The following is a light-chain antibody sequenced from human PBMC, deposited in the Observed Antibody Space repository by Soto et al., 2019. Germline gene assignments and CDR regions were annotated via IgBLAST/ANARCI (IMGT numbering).Light chain of an antibody. CDR1: QSVSSGH. Sequence: DSVLTQSPGTLSLSPGERASLSCRASQSVSSGHLAWYQQKPGQAPRLLIYGASSRATGIPDRFSGSGSGTDFTLTISRLEPEDYAVYYCQQYGHSLWTFGQGTKVDI. V-gene: IGKV3-20*01. CDR2: GAS. CDR3: QQYGHSLWT. J-gene: IGKJ1*01.